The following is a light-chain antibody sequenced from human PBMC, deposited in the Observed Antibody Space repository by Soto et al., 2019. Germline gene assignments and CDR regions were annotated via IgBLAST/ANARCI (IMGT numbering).Light chain of an antibody. Sequence: DIVMTQSPDSLAVSLGERATINCKSSQRVLYSSNNKNYLAWYQQKPGQPPKLLIYWASSRESGVPDRFSGSGSGTDFTLTVSSLQAEDVAVYYCQQYYSSPYTFGQGPKLEIK. CDR2: WAS. V-gene: IGKV4-1*01. CDR1: QRVLYSSNNKNY. J-gene: IGKJ2*01. CDR3: QQYYSSPYT.